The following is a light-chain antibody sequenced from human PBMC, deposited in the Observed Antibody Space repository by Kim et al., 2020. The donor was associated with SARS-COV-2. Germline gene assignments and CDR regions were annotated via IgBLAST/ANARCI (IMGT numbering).Light chain of an antibody. CDR1: SSDVGGYNF. J-gene: IGLJ3*02. Sequence: QSALTQPPSASGSPGQSVTISCTGTSSDVGGYNFVSWYQQHLGKAPKLMISEVSKRPSGVPDRFSGSKSGNTASLTVSGLQAEDEADYYCSSYAGSNWVFGGGTQLTVL. V-gene: IGLV2-8*01. CDR2: EVS. CDR3: SSYAGSNWV.